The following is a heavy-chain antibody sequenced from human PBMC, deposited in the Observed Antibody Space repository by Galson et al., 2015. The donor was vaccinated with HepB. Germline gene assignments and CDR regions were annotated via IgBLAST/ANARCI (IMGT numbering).Heavy chain of an antibody. Sequence: SVKVSCKASGYTFTDYYIHWVRQAPGQGLEWMGRFDPNNGGTSYAQKFQGRVSMTRDTSISTAYMDLSRLRSDDTAVYYCARDLRENGVTELDYWGQGTLVTVSS. J-gene: IGHJ4*02. CDR3: ARDLRENGVTELDY. CDR2: FDPNNGGT. D-gene: IGHD2-8*01. V-gene: IGHV1-2*06. CDR1: GYTFTDYY.